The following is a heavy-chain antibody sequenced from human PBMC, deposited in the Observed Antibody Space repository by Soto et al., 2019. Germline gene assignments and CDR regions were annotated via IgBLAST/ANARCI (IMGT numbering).Heavy chain of an antibody. D-gene: IGHD5-12*01. V-gene: IGHV3-53*01. CDR1: GFTVSSNY. Sequence: GGSLRLSCAASGFTVSSNYMSWVRQAPGKGLEWVSVIYSGGSTYYADSVKGRFTISRDNSKNTLYLQMNSLRAEDTAVYYCARGDGYNPYFDYSGQGTLVTVSS. CDR2: IYSGGST. CDR3: ARGDGYNPYFDY. J-gene: IGHJ4*02.